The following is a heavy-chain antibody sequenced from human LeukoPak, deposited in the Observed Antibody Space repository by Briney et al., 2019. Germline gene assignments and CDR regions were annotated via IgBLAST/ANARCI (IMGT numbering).Heavy chain of an antibody. CDR2: ISSSSSYI. J-gene: IGHJ3*02. D-gene: IGHD1-26*01. V-gene: IGHV3-21*01. CDR1: GFTFSSYS. CDR3: ARAKGSYHHDAFDI. Sequence: GSLRLSCAASGFTFSSYSMNWVRQAPGKGLEWVSSISSSSSYIYYADSVKGRFTISRDNAENSLYLQMNSLRAEDTAVYYCARAKGSYHHDAFDIWGQGTMVTVSS.